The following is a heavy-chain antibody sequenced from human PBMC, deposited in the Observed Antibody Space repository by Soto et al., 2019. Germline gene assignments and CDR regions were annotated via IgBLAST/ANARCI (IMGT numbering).Heavy chain of an antibody. Sequence: PSETLSLTCAVYGGSFSDYYWTWIRQPPGKGLDWIGEIYHTGSTNYNPSLKSRGTITVDTSETQFSLKLSSVTAADTAVYYCARGLLPWFFDLWGPGTLVTVSS. CDR3: ARGLLPWFFDL. CDR1: GGSFSDYY. CDR2: IYHTGST. J-gene: IGHJ2*01. V-gene: IGHV4-34*01.